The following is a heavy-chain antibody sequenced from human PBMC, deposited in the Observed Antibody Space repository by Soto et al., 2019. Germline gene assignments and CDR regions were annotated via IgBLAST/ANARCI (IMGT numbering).Heavy chain of an antibody. Sequence: EVQLVESGGGLVQPGGSLKVSCAASGFTFSDSTIHWVRQASRKGLEWVGRIRSEVYSYATVCAASVKDRFTISRDDSKNTAYLQMNSLKIEDTAVYYCSRCSGSYCMDVLGQGTTVTVSS. V-gene: IGHV3-73*02. J-gene: IGHJ6*02. CDR3: SRCSGSYCMDV. CDR1: GFTFSDST. D-gene: IGHD3-10*02. CDR2: IRSEVYSYAT.